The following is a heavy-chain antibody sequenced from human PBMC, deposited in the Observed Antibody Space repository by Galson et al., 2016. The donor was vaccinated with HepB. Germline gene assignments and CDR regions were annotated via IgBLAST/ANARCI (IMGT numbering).Heavy chain of an antibody. D-gene: IGHD2-15*01. Sequence: SVKVSCKASGYTFTNYYIHWVRQAPGQGLEWMGTITPRDGSTTYAQTFEGRVIMTRDTSTSTVYMDLSSLRSEDTAMYYCARDSGVVPGRPSYYYYYMDVWGKGTTVTVSS. CDR1: GYTFTNYY. CDR2: ITPRDGST. CDR3: ARDSGVVPGRPSYYYYYMDV. V-gene: IGHV1-46*01. J-gene: IGHJ6*03.